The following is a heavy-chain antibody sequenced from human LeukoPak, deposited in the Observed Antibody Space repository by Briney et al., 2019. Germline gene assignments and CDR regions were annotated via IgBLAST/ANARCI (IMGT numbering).Heavy chain of an antibody. V-gene: IGHV3-33*01. CDR3: ARHTTDRPNLIDH. D-gene: IGHD6-6*01. CDR1: GFTFSSYG. CDR2: IWYDGSDK. Sequence: GGSLRLSCAASGFTFSSYGMHWVRQAPGKGLEWVAVIWYDGSDKYYVDSVKGRFTISRDNSKNTLYLQMNSLRAEDTAVYYCARHTTDRPNLIDHWGQGTLVTVSS. J-gene: IGHJ4*02.